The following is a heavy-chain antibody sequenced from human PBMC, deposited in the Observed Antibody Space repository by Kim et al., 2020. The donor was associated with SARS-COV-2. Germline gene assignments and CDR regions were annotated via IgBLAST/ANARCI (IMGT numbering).Heavy chain of an antibody. J-gene: IGHJ6*02. CDR2: IDHAGAT. V-gene: IGHV4-34*04. Sequence: SETLSLTCAVYVGSFSGYHWSWIRQPPGKGLEWIGEIDHAGATSHNRSLKSRAAISVDRSKNQISRQLKSVSASDTAVYFCATGWAGVVPSPMLGLGPHDEYYAMDVWGQGNSVTVSS. CDR1: VGSFSGYH. D-gene: IGHD3-3*01. CDR3: ATGWAGVVPSPMLGLGPHDEYYAMDV.